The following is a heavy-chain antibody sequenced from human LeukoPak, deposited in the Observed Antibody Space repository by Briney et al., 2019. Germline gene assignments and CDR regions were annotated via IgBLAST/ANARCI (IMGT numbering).Heavy chain of an antibody. CDR3: ARTRGTGIQLWSD. D-gene: IGHD5-18*01. CDR1: GGSISSGSYY. V-gene: IGHV4-61*02. Sequence: SETLSLTCTVSGGSISSGSYYWSWIRQPAGKGLEWIGRIYTSGSTNYNPSLKSRVTISVDTSKNQFSLKLSSVTAADTAVYYCARTRGTGIQLWSDWGQGTLVTVSS. CDR2: IYTSGST. J-gene: IGHJ4*02.